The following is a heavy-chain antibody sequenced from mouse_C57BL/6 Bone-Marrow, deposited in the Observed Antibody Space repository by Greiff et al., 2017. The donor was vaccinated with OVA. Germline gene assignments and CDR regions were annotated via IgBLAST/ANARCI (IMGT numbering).Heavy chain of an antibody. CDR1: GYSFTSYY. D-gene: IGHD3-3*01. V-gene: IGHV1-66*01. J-gene: IGHJ2*01. Sequence: VQLQQSGPELVKPGASVKISCKASGYSFTSYYIHWVKQRTGQGLEWIGWIYPGSGNTKYNEKFKGKATLTADTSSSTAYMQLSSLTSEDAAVYYCARGTRGGFDYWGQGTTLTVSS. CDR2: IYPGSGNT. CDR3: ARGTRGGFDY.